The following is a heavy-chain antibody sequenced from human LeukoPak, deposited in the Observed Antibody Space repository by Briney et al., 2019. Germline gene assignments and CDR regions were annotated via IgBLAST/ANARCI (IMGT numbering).Heavy chain of an antibody. CDR3: AREKYSSSCDY. V-gene: IGHV3-48*04. Sequence: GGSLRLSCAASGFTFSSYSMNWVRQAPGKGLEWVSYISSSSSTIYYADSVKGRFTISRDNAKNSLYLQMNSLRAEDTAVYYCAREKYSSSCDYWGQGTLVTVSS. CDR2: ISSSSSTI. CDR1: GFTFSSYS. J-gene: IGHJ4*02. D-gene: IGHD6-6*01.